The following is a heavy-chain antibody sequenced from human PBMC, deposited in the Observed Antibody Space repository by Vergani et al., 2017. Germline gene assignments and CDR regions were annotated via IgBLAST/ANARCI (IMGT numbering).Heavy chain of an antibody. V-gene: IGHV3-9*01. D-gene: IGHD3-9*01. CDR2: ISWNSGSI. CDR3: AKGLLYHDILTGYGMDV. J-gene: IGHJ6*02. CDR1: GFTFDDYA. Sequence: EVQLVESGGGLVQPGRSLRLSCAASGFTFDDYAMHWVRQAPGKGLEWVSGISWNSGSIGYADSVKGRFTISRDNAKNSLYLQMNSLRAEDTALYYCAKGLLYHDILTGYGMDVWGQGTTVTVSS.